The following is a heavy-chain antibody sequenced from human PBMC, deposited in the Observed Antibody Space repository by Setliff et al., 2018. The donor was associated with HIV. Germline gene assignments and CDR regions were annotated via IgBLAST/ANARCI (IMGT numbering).Heavy chain of an antibody. D-gene: IGHD3-22*01. CDR2: INPNSGGT. V-gene: IGHV1-2*02. CDR3: ARDPSFYDSSGYYDYYFDY. Sequence: ASVKVSCKASGYTFTGYYMHWVRQAPGQGLEWMGWINPNSGGTSYAQKFQGRVTMTRDTYISTAYMEVSRLISDDTAVFYCARDPSFYDSSGYYDYYFDYWGQGTLVTVSS. CDR1: GYTFTGYY. J-gene: IGHJ4*02.